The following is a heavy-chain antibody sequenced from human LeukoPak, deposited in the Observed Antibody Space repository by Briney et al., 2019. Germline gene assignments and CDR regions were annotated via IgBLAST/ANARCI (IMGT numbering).Heavy chain of an antibody. D-gene: IGHD5-24*01. CDR2: ISSSGSTI. Sequence: GGSLRLSCAASGFTFSDYYMGWIRQARGKGLEWVSYISSSGSTIYYADSVKGRFTISRDNAKNPLYLQMNSLRAEDTAVYYCARDPTEMATAYFDYWGQGTLVTVSS. CDR3: ARDPTEMATAYFDY. V-gene: IGHV3-11*04. J-gene: IGHJ4*02. CDR1: GFTFSDYY.